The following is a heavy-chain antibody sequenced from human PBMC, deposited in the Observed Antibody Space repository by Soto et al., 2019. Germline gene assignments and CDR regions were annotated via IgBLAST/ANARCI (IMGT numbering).Heavy chain of an antibody. CDR3: ARDLALYYYDSSALTGAFDI. D-gene: IGHD3-22*01. CDR2: IIPIFGTA. J-gene: IGHJ3*02. Sequence: QVQLVQSGAEVNKPGSSVKVSCKASGGTFSSYAISWVRQAPGQGLEWMGGIIPIFGTANYAQKFQGRVTITADESTSTAYMELSSLRSEDTAVYYCARDLALYYYDSSALTGAFDIWGQGTMVTVSS. CDR1: GGTFSSYA. V-gene: IGHV1-69*01.